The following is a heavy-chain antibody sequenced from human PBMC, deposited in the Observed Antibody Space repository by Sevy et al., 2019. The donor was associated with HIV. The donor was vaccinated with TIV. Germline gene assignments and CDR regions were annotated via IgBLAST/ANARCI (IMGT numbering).Heavy chain of an antibody. D-gene: IGHD2-2*02. V-gene: IGHV4-34*01. CDR3: AGQLLYYLGWFDP. CDR1: GGSFSGYY. J-gene: IGHJ5*02. Sequence: SETLSLTCAVYGGSFSGYYWSWIRQPPGKGLEWIGEINHSGSTNYNPSLKSRVTISVDTSKNQFSLKLSSVTAADTAVYYCAGQLLYYLGWFDPWGQGTLVTVSS. CDR2: INHSGST.